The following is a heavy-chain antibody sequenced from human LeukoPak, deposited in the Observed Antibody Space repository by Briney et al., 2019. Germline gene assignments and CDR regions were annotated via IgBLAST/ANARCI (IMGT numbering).Heavy chain of an antibody. D-gene: IGHD3-22*01. J-gene: IGHJ4*02. CDR3: ARPYYYDSCGYYPDY. Sequence: ASVKASCKASGGTFSSYAISWVRQAPGQGLERMGRIIPILGIANYAQKFQGRVTITADKSTSTAYMELSSLRSEDTAVYYCARPYYYDSCGYYPDYWGQGTPVTVSS. CDR2: IIPILGIA. V-gene: IGHV1-69*04. CDR1: GGTFSSYA.